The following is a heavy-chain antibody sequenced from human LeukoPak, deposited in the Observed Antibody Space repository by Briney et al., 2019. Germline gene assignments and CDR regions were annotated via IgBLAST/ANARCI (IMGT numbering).Heavy chain of an antibody. Sequence: SETLSLTCTVSGGSISSSNYYWGWTRQPPGKGLEWIGEINHSGSTNYNPSLKSRVTISVDTSKNQFSLKLSSVTAADTAVYYCARTRGYCSSTSCLRPAWFDPWGQGTLVTVSS. D-gene: IGHD2-2*01. CDR1: GGSISSSNYY. J-gene: IGHJ5*02. CDR2: INHSGST. CDR3: ARTRGYCSSTSCLRPAWFDP. V-gene: IGHV4-39*07.